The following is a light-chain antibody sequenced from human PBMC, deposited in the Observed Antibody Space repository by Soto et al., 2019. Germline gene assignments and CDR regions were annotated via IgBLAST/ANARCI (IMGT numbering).Light chain of an antibody. CDR2: EGS. J-gene: IGLJ1*01. V-gene: IGLV2-23*01. CDR1: SSDVGSYNL. Sequence: QSPLTQPASVSGSPGQSITISCTGTSSDVGSYNLVSWYQQHPGKAPKLMIYEGSKRPSGVSNRFSGSKSGNTASLTISGLQAEDEADYYCCSYAGSSTLDVFGTGTKLTVL. CDR3: CSYAGSSTLDV.